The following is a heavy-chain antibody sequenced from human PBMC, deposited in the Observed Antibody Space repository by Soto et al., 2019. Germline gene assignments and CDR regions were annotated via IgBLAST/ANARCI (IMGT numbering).Heavy chain of an antibody. Sequence: ASVKVSCKASGGTFSSYTISWVRQAPGQGLEWMGWISAYNGNTNYAQKLQGRVTMTTDTSTSTAYMELRSLRSDDTAVYYCARVVAARGYYYYYMDVWGKGTTVTVSS. D-gene: IGHD2-15*01. CDR3: ARVVAARGYYYYYMDV. CDR1: GGTFSSYT. CDR2: ISAYNGNT. V-gene: IGHV1-18*01. J-gene: IGHJ6*03.